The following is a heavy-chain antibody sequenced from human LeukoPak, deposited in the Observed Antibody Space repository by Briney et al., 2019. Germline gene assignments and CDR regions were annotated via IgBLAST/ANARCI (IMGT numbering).Heavy chain of an antibody. J-gene: IGHJ4*02. CDR1: GFTFTSYG. CDR2: ISLTGGNT. Sequence: PGGSLRLSCVASGFTFTSYGMSWVRQAPGKGLEWVSSISLTGGNTYYADSVRGRFAISRDDSKNTLYLQMNSLRAEDTAVYYCARISLAPSDNFDSWGQGTLVTVSS. CDR3: ARISLAPSDNFDS. V-gene: IGHV3-23*01. D-gene: IGHD1-1*01.